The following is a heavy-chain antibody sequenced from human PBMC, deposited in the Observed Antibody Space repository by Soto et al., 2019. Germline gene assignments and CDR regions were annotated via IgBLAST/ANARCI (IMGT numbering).Heavy chain of an antibody. CDR2: IYYSGST. Sequence: QVQLQESGPGLVKPSETLSLTCTVSGGSIGSYYWSWIRQPPGKGLEWIGYIYYSGSTNYNPSLKSRVTISVDTSKNQFSLKVSSVTAADTAVYYRARHPVYGDSIDHWGQGTLVTVSS. D-gene: IGHD4-17*01. J-gene: IGHJ4*02. V-gene: IGHV4-59*08. CDR1: GGSIGSYY. CDR3: ARHPVYGDSIDH.